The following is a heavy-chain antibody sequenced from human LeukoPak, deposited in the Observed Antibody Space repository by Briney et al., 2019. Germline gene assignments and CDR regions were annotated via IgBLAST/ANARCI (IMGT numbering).Heavy chain of an antibody. V-gene: IGHV4-4*07. CDR1: GGSISSYY. CDR2: IYTSGST. D-gene: IGHD3-10*01. J-gene: IGHJ5*02. Sequence: SETLSLTCTVSGGSISSYYWSWIRQPAGKGLEWIGRIYTSGSTNYNPSLKSRVTISVDTSKNQFSLKLNSVTAADTAVYYCARNRYYYGSGNYGVPNWFDPWGQGTLVTVSS. CDR3: ARNRYYYGSGNYGVPNWFDP.